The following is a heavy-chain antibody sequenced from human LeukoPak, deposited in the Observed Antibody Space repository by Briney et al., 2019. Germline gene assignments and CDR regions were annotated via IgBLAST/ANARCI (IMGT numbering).Heavy chain of an antibody. V-gene: IGHV3-30*03. J-gene: IGHJ4*02. D-gene: IGHD6-6*01. CDR2: ISYDGSNK. CDR3: ARFPEYSGFDY. Sequence: PGGSLRLSCAASGFTFSSYGMHWVRQAPGKGLEWVAVISYDGSNKYYADSVKGRFTISRDNSKNTLYLQMNSLRAEDTAVYYCARFPEYSGFDYWGQGTLVTVSS. CDR1: GFTFSSYG.